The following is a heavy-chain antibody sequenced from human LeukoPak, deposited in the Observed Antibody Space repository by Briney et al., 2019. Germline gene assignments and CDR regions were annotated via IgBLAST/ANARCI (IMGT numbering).Heavy chain of an antibody. CDR1: GYTLTELS. V-gene: IGHV1-24*01. D-gene: IGHD6-19*01. CDR3: ATKERRSGLAPPFDP. CDR2: FDPEDGET. Sequence: ASVKVSCTVSGYTLTELSMHWVRQAPGKGLEWMGGFDPEDGETIYAQKFQGRVTMTEDTSTDTAYMELSSLRAEDTAVYYCATKERRSGLAPPFDPWGQGTMVTVSS. J-gene: IGHJ5*02.